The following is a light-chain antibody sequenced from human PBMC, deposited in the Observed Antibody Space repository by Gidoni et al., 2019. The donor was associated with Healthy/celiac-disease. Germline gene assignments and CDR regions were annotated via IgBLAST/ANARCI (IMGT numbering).Light chain of an antibody. CDR1: QSISSW. CDR2: KAS. J-gene: IGKJ1*01. V-gene: IGKV1-5*03. CDR3: QQYNSYSPA. Sequence: DIQMTQSPSTLSASVGDRVTITCRASQSISSWFAWYQQKPGKAPKLLIYKASSLESGVPSRFSGSGSGTEFTLTISSLQPDDFATYYCQQYNSYSPACGQGTKVEIK.